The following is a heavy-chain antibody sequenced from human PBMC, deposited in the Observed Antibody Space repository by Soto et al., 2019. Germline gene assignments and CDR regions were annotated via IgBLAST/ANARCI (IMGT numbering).Heavy chain of an antibody. CDR2: IWYDGSNK. CDR1: GFTFSSYG. CDR3: ARGDSYGGDYYYYYGMDV. J-gene: IGHJ6*02. Sequence: QVQLVESGGGVVQPGRSLRLSCAASGFTFSSYGMHWVRQAPGKGLEWVAVIWYDGSNKYYADSVKGRFTISRDNSKNTLYLQMNSLRAEDTAVYYCARGDSYGGDYYYYYGMDVWGQGTTVTVSS. D-gene: IGHD5-18*01. V-gene: IGHV3-33*01.